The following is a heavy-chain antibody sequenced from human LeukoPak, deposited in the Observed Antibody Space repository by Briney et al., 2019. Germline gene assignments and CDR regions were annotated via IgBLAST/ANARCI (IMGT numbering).Heavy chain of an antibody. CDR1: GYPFTTYY. CDR2: INPKNGDS. CDR3: ARAGYDYGDSSDF. D-gene: IGHD4-17*01. Sequence: GGSVKVSCKASGYPFTTYYIHWVRQAPGQGLKWMGCINPKNGDSKYAQKFQGRVTMTRATSIATAYMEVSRLTSDDTAVYFCARAGYDYGDSSDFWGQGTLVTVSS. J-gene: IGHJ4*02. V-gene: IGHV1-2*02.